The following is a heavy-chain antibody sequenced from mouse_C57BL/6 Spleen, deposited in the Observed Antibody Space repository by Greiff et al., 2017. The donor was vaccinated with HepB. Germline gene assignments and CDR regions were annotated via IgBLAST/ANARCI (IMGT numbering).Heavy chain of an antibody. CDR3: ARDRYDWAMDY. V-gene: IGHV5-16*01. Sequence: EVQLQESEGGLVQPGSSMKLSCTASGFTFSDYYMAWVRQVPEKGLEWVANINYDGSSTYYLDSLKSRFIISRDNAKNILYLQMSSLKSEDTATYYCARDRYDWAMDYWGQGTSVTVSS. CDR1: GFTFSDYY. J-gene: IGHJ4*01. D-gene: IGHD2-4*01. CDR2: INYDGSST.